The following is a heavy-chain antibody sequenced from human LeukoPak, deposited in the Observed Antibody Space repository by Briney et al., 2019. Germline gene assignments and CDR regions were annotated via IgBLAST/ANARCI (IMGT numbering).Heavy chain of an antibody. Sequence: GGSLRLSCAASGFTFSSYGMHWVRQAPGKGLEWVAFIRYDGSNKYYADSVKGRFTISRDNSKNTLYLQMNSLRAEDTAVYYCASEKWLNTWELLTFDYWGKGTLVTVSS. D-gene: IGHD1-26*01. J-gene: IGHJ4*02. CDR3: ASEKWLNTWELLTFDY. V-gene: IGHV3-30*02. CDR2: IRYDGSNK. CDR1: GFTFSSYG.